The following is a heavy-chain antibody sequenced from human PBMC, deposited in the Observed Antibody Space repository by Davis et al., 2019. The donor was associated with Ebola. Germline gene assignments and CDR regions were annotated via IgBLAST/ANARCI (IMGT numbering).Heavy chain of an antibody. J-gene: IGHJ5*02. CDR2: IYYSGNT. CDR1: GCSISTYD. V-gene: IGHV4-59*01. CDR3: ARAARPTVGWFDP. Sequence: SETLSLTCAVSGCSISTYDWSWSRQPPGKELEGVGYIYYSGNTNYNPSLKSRVTISMDTSKNQFSLKLNSVTSSDTAVYYCARAARPTVGWFDPWGQGTLVTVSS. D-gene: IGHD6-6*01.